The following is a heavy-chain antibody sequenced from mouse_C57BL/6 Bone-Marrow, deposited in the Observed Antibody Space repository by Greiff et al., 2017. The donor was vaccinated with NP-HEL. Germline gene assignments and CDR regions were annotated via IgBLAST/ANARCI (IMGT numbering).Heavy chain of an antibody. CDR3: AKMDGRFAY. V-gene: IGHV2-4*01. J-gene: IGHJ3*01. CDR2: IWSGGST. CDR1: GFSLTSYG. Sequence: VKLMESGPGLVQPSQSLSITCTVSGFSLTSYGVHWVRQPPGKGLEWLGVIWSGGSTDYNAAFISRLSISKDNSKSQVFFKMNSLQADDTAIYYCAKMDGRFAYWGQGTLVTVSA. D-gene: IGHD2-1*01.